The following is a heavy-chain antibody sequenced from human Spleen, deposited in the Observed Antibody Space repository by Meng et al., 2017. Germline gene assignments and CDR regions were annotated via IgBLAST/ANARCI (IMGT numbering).Heavy chain of an antibody. V-gene: IGHV2-5*02. D-gene: IGHD1-7*01. CDR1: GFSLRTIAVT. CDR2: IYWDDDK. CDR3: AHRADKWNYDY. Sequence: QLTLKESGPTLVQPPQTLTLPCPFSGFSLRTIAVTVGRIRQPPRKALEWLALIYWDDDKRYRPTLKSRLTITKDTSKNQVVLTMTNMDPVDTATYYCAHRADKWNYDYWGQGTLVTVSS. J-gene: IGHJ4*02.